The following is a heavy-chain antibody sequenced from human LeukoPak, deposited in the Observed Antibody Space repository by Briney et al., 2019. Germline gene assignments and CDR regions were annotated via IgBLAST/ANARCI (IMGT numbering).Heavy chain of an antibody. J-gene: IGHJ4*02. Sequence: ASVKVSCKASGYTFTGYYMNWVRQAPGQPLEWMGWINPNSGGTNSAQKFQGRVTMARDTSISTAYMEMSRLRSDDTAVYYCPRVGPYCSSTSCYWYSSHPYYFDYWGQGTLVSVSS. CDR1: GYTFTGYY. CDR3: PRVGPYCSSTSCYWYSSHPYYFDY. V-gene: IGHV1-2*02. D-gene: IGHD2-2*01. CDR2: INPNSGGT.